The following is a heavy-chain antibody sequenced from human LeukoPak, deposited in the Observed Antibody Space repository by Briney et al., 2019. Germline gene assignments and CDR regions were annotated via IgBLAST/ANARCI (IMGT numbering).Heavy chain of an antibody. V-gene: IGHV3-11*03. CDR1: GFTFSDYY. D-gene: IGHD6-13*01. J-gene: IGHJ5*02. CDR3: ARTTRVKQLKWFDP. CDR2: ISSSSSYT. Sequence: GGSLRLSCAASGFTFSDYYMSWIRQAPGKGLEWVSYISSSSSYTNYADSVKGRFTISRDNAKNSLYLQINSLRAEDTAVYYCARTTRVKQLKWFDPWGQGTLVTVSS.